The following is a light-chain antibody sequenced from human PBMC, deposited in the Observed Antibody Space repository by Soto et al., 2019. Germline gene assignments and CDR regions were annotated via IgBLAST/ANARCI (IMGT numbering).Light chain of an antibody. J-gene: IGLJ2*01. V-gene: IGLV2-14*01. Sequence: QSALTQPASVSGSPGQPITISCTGTSSYVGGYNDVSWYQQHPGKAPKLMIYEVSNRPSGVSNRFSGSKSGNTASLTISGLQAEDEADYYCSSYTSSSTLGFGGGTKLTVL. CDR1: SSYVGGYND. CDR3: SSYTSSSTLG. CDR2: EVS.